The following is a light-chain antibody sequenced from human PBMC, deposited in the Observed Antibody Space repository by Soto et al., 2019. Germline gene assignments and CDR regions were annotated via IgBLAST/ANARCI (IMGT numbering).Light chain of an antibody. CDR3: QKYNSAPPWT. CDR2: AAS. Sequence: DIPMTQSPSSLSASVGDRVTITCRASQGTSNYLAWYQQKPGKVPKLLIYAASTLQSGVPSRFRGSGSGTYFTLTLNSLQPEDVATYYCQKYNSAPPWTFGQGTKVEIK. J-gene: IGKJ1*01. CDR1: QGTSNY. V-gene: IGKV1-27*01.